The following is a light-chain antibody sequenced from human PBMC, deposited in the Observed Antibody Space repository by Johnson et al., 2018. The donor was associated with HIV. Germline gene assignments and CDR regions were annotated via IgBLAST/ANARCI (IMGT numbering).Light chain of an antibody. V-gene: IGLV1-51*01. J-gene: IGLJ1*01. Sequence: HSVLTQPPSVSAAPGQTVTISCSGSSSNIGNNYVSWYQQPPGTVSKLLIYDNNKRPSGIPDRFSGSKSGTSATLGITGLQTGDEADYYCGTWDSGLGAVYVFGPGTKVTVL. CDR2: DNN. CDR1: SSNIGNNY. CDR3: GTWDSGLGAVYV.